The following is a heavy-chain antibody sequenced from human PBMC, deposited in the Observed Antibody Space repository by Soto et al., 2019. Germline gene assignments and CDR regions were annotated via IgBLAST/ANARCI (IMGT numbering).Heavy chain of an antibody. CDR1: GGSISSYY. CDR3: ARRGYFDY. Sequence: ETLSLTCTVSGGSISSYYWSWIRQPPGKGLEWIGYIYYSGSTNYNPSLKSRVTISVDTSKNQFSLKLSSVTAADTAVYYCARRGYFDYWGQGTLVTVSS. V-gene: IGHV4-59*08. CDR2: IYYSGST. J-gene: IGHJ4*02.